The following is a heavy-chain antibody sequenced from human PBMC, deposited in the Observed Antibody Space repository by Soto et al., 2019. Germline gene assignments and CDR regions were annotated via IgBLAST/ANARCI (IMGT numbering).Heavy chain of an antibody. D-gene: IGHD3-3*01. CDR2: IYYSGST. J-gene: IGHJ6*02. Sequence: SETLSLTCTVSGDPINSYYWSWIRQPPGKGLEWIGNIYYSGSTKYNPSLKSRVTISVDTSKNQFFLKLSSVTAEDTAVYYCARDGYYDFWSGPTRPGLMDVWGQGTTVTVSS. V-gene: IGHV4-59*01. CDR1: GDPINSYY. CDR3: ARDGYYDFWSGPTRPGLMDV.